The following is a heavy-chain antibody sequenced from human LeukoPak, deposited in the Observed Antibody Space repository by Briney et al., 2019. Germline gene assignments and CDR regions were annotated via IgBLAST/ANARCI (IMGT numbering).Heavy chain of an antibody. V-gene: IGHV3-30*04. CDR3: AKDFSYSGSYTGFDH. Sequence: GGSLRLSCAASGFTFSSYAMHWVRQAPGKGLEWVAVISYDGSNKYYADSVKGRFTFSRDNSKNTLYVQMNSLRAEDTAVYYCAKDFSYSGSYTGFDHWDQGTLVTVSS. CDR2: ISYDGSNK. CDR1: GFTFSSYA. D-gene: IGHD1-26*01. J-gene: IGHJ4*02.